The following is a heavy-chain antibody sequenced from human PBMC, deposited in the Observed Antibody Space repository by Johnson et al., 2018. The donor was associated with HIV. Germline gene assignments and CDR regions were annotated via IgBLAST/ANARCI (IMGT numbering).Heavy chain of an antibody. D-gene: IGHD6-6*01. CDR2: IWYDGSNK. CDR3: AKEYSSSSRDLAN. J-gene: IGHJ3*01. Sequence: QVQLVESGGDLVQPGGSLRLSCAASGFNFSSYGMHWVRQAPGKGLEWVAVIWYDGSNKYYADSVKGRFTISSDNSKNTLYLQMNSLRAEDTAVYYCAKEYSSSSRDLANWGQGTMVTVSS. V-gene: IGHV3-30*02. CDR1: GFNFSSYG.